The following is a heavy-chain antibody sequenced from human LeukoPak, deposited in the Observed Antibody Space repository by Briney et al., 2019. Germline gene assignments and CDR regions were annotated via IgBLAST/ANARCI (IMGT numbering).Heavy chain of an antibody. CDR3: ARYGSSGFYFDY. D-gene: IGHD3-22*01. CDR1: GYTFTGYY. Sequence: ASVKVSCKASGYTFTGYYMHWVRQAPGQGLEWMGWINPNSGGTNYAQKLQGRVTMTTDTSTSTAYMELRSLRSDDTAVYYCARYGSSGFYFDYWGQGTLVTVSS. V-gene: IGHV1-2*02. CDR2: INPNSGGT. J-gene: IGHJ4*02.